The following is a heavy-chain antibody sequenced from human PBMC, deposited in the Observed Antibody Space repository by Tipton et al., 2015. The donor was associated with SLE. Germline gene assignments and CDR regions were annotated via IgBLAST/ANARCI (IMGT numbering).Heavy chain of an antibody. V-gene: IGHV4-39*01. CDR2: IYYNGGT. Sequence: TLSLTCNVSGASISSSDYSWGWMRQPPGEGLEWIGTIYYNGGTHSNPSLKSRVSISVDTSKNKLSLKLISVTAADTAVYFCARLVGGYARWGQGTLVTVSS. CDR1: GASISSSDYS. J-gene: IGHJ4*02. CDR3: ARLVGGYAR. D-gene: IGHD5-12*01.